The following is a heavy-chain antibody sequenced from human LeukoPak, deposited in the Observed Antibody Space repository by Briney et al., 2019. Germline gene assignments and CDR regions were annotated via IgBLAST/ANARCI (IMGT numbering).Heavy chain of an antibody. Sequence: ASVKVSCKASGYTFTSYDINWVRQATGQGLEWMGWMNPNSGNTGYAQKFQGRVTMIRNTSISTAYMELSSLRSEDTAVYYCARGPGGDGYNPFDYWGQGTLVTVSS. CDR3: ARGPGGDGYNPFDY. V-gene: IGHV1-8*01. CDR2: MNPNSGNT. D-gene: IGHD5-24*01. J-gene: IGHJ4*02. CDR1: GYTFTSYD.